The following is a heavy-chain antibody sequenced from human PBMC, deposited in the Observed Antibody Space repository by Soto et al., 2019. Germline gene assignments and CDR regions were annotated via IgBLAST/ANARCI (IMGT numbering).Heavy chain of an antibody. J-gene: IGHJ4*02. CDR3: ARESEDLTSNLYY. V-gene: IGHV3-21*01. CDR1: GFTFTRYS. Sequence: EVQLVESGGGLVKPGGSLRLSCAASGFTFTRYSMNWVRQAPGKGLEWVSSISSTTNYIYYADSMKGRFTVSRDNAKNSVYLDMNSLSAEDTAVYYCARESEDLTSNLYYWGQGTPVTVSS. CDR2: ISSTTNYI.